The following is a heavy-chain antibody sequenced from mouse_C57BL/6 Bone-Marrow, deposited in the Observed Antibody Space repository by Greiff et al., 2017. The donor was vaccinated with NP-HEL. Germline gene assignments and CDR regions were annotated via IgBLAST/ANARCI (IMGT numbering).Heavy chain of an antibody. V-gene: IGHV7-1*01. D-gene: IGHD1-1*02. CDR1: GFTFSDFY. CDR2: RRNKANDYKT. CDR3: ARDAGGKEGYWYFDV. J-gene: IGHJ1*03. Sequence: EVKVVESGGGLVQSGRSLRLSCATSGFTFSDFYMEWVRQAPGKGLEWIAARRNKANDYKTEYSASVKGRFIVSRDTSQSILYLQMNALRAEDTAIYYCARDAGGKEGYWYFDVWGTGTTVTVSS.